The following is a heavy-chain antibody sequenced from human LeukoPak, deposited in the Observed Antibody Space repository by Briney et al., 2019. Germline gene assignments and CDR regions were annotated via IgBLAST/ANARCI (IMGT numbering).Heavy chain of an antibody. J-gene: IGHJ4*02. D-gene: IGHD3-16*02. Sequence: SETLSLTGTVSLDSTTSNCWSWVRQTPGKGLEWIGEIHRSGSTNYNPSLQRRVTISIDRPKNQIALELSSVPAADTAVYYCAREIIGGFNPGAYWGQGTLVTVSS. CDR2: IHRSGST. V-gene: IGHV4-4*02. CDR3: AREIIGGFNPGAY. CDR1: LDSTTSNC.